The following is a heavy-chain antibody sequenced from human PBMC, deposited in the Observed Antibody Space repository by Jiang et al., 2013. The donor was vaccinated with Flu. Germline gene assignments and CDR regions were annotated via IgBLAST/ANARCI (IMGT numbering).Heavy chain of an antibody. CDR2: ISGSGGST. Sequence: YAMSWVRQAPGKGLEWVSAISGSGGSTYYADSVKGRFTISRDNSKNTLYLQMNSLRAEDTAVYYCAKQYYDFWSGYYYYYYYYGMDVWGQGTTVTVSS. D-gene: IGHD3-3*01. CDR3: AKQYYDFWSGYYYYYYYYGMDV. CDR1: YA. V-gene: IGHV3-23*01. J-gene: IGHJ6*02.